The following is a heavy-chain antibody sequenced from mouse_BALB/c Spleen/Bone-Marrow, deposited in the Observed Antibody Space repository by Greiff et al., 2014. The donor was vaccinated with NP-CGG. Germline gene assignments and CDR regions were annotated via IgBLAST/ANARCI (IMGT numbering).Heavy chain of an antibody. CDR1: GFTFRSFG. D-gene: IGHD2-3*01. J-gene: IGHJ2*01. Sequence: EVKLEESGGGLVQPGGSRKLSCAASGFTFRSFGMHWARQAPEKGLEWVAYISGGTSTIYNADTVKGRFTISRDNPNNTLFLQMTSLRSEDTAMYYCVRGGYYVPSYFDSWGQGTTLTVSS. CDR2: ISGGTSTI. CDR3: VRGGYYVPSYFDS. V-gene: IGHV5-17*02.